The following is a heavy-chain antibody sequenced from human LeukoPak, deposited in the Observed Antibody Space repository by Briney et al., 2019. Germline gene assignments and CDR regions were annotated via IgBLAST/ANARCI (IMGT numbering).Heavy chain of an antibody. Sequence: PGGSLRLSCAASGFTFSSYAMSWVRQAPGEGLEWVSAISGSGGTTYYPNSVKGRFTIFRDNSKNTLYLQMNSLRAEDTAVYYCAKDSQVISTYYFDYWGQGTLVTVSS. V-gene: IGHV3-23*01. CDR2: ISGSGGTT. J-gene: IGHJ4*02. D-gene: IGHD2-21*01. CDR1: GFTFSSYA. CDR3: AKDSQVISTYYFDY.